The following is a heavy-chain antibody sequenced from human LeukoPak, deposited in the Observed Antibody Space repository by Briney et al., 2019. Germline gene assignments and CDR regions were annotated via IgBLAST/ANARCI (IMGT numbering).Heavy chain of an antibody. D-gene: IGHD5-12*01. CDR2: IGGGGGT. CDR3: AKGNSGYNSGYYYHFFDY. J-gene: IGHJ4*02. V-gene: IGHV3-23*01. Sequence: GGSLRLSCAASGFTFNAYAMSWVRQAPGKGLEWVSSIGGGGGTYYADSLKGRFTISRDNSKNTLYLQMNSLRAEDTAVYYCAKGNSGYNSGYYYHFFDYWGQGTLVTVSS. CDR1: GFTFNAYA.